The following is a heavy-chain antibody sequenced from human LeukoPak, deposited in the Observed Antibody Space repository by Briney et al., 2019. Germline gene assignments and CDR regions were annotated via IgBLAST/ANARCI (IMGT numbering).Heavy chain of an antibody. D-gene: IGHD2-15*01. CDR2: IYYSGST. CDR3: ARRRYCSGGSCYSANWFDP. CDR1: GDSISSGSYY. V-gene: IGHV4-39*01. J-gene: IGHJ5*02. Sequence: PSETLSLICTVSGDSISSGSYYWGWIRQPPGKGLEWIGSIYYSGSTYYNPSLNSLVTTSVDTSKNQFSLKLNSVTAADTAVYYCARRRYCSGGSCYSANWFDPWGQGTLVTVSS.